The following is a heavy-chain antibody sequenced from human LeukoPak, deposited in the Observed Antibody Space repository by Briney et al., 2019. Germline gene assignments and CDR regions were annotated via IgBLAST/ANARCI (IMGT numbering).Heavy chain of an antibody. Sequence: GGSLRLSCAASGFTFSSYALTWVRQAPGKGLEWVSVISNGGGTIYYADSVKGRFTISRDNSKDTLYLQMNSLRAEDTAVYYCAKDRGSSTWYPVQHWGQGTLVTVSS. D-gene: IGHD6-13*01. V-gene: IGHV3-23*01. CDR2: ISNGGGTI. CDR3: AKDRGSSTWYPVQH. CDR1: GFTFSSYA. J-gene: IGHJ1*01.